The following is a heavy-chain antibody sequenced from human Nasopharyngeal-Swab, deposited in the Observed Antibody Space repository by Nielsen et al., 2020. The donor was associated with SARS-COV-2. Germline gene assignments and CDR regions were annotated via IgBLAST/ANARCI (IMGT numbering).Heavy chain of an antibody. D-gene: IGHD2-2*01. CDR2: ITVGSDGT. J-gene: IGHJ1*01. CDR1: GFTFSSSA. Sequence: GESLKISCAASGFTFSSSAMVWVRQPPGKGLEWVSIITVGSDGTYYADSVKGRSSISRDSSTNTLYLQMNNVRAEDTAVYYCARDLGGGYCTTTNCPGSWGQGTLVTVSS. CDR3: ARDLGGGYCTTTNCPGS. V-gene: IGHV3-23*01.